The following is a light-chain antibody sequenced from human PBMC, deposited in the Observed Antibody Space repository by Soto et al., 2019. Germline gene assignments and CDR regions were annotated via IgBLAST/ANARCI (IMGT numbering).Light chain of an antibody. CDR3: QQRSNWPPYT. CDR1: QSVSSY. V-gene: IGKV3-11*01. Sequence: EIVLTQSPATLSLSPGERATLSCRASQSVSSYLAWYQQKPGQAPRLLIYDASNRATGIPARFSGSGSGTDFTLTISSLVPEHFAVYYGQQRSNWPPYTFGQGTKLEIK. J-gene: IGKJ2*01. CDR2: DAS.